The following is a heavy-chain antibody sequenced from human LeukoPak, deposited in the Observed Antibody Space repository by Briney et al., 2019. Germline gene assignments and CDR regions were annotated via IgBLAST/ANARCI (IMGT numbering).Heavy chain of an antibody. J-gene: IGHJ3*02. CDR2: IYYSGST. CDR3: ARRDDAFDI. Sequence: SETLSLTCTVSGGSVSSGSYYWSWIRQPPGKGLKWIAYIYYSGSTNYNPSLKSRVTMSVDTSKNQFSLKLNFVTAADTAVYYCARRDDAFDIWGQGTMVTVSS. CDR1: GGSVSSGSYY. V-gene: IGHV4-61*01.